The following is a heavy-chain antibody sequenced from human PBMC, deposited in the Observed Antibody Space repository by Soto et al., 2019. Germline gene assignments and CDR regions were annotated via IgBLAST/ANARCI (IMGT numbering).Heavy chain of an antibody. CDR2: IYYSGST. Sequence: PSETLSLTCTVSGGSISSGDYYWSWIRQPPGKGLEWIGYIYYSGSTYYNPSLKSRVTISVDTSKNQFSLKLSSVTAADTAVYYCARLGSPVVPAYYYYYGMDVWGQGTTVTVS. CDR3: ARLGSPVVPAYYYYYGMDV. J-gene: IGHJ6*02. D-gene: IGHD2-2*01. CDR1: GGSISSGDYY. V-gene: IGHV4-30-4*01.